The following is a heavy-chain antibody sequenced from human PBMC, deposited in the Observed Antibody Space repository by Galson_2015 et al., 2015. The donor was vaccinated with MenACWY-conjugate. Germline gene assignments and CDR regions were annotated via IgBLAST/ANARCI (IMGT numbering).Heavy chain of an antibody. Sequence: QSGAEVKKPGESLKISCKASGYRFSTNWIGWVRQMPGKDLEWMGIIFPADSDTRYSPSFQGQDTISADKSTSTAYLQWSSLRASDTAIYYCAMSTATGWYVRLDSWGQGTLVTVSS. CDR1: GYRFSTNW. V-gene: IGHV5-51*01. J-gene: IGHJ4*02. CDR3: AMSTATGWYVRLDS. D-gene: IGHD6-19*01. CDR2: IFPADSDT.